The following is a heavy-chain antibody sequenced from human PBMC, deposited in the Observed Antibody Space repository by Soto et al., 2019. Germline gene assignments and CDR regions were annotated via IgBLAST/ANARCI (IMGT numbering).Heavy chain of an antibody. CDR1: GFTFSSYS. CDR3: AKVWGEDGYCTRTSCLYYFHR. Sequence: QPGGSLRLSCAASGFTFSSYSMNWVRQAPGKGLEWVSYISSSSSTIYYADSVKGRFTISRDNSKNTLYLQMNSLRDEDTAVYHCAKVWGEDGYCTRTSCLYYFHRWGQGVLVTVSS. D-gene: IGHD2-2*03. J-gene: IGHJ4*02. CDR2: ISSSSSTI. V-gene: IGHV3-48*02.